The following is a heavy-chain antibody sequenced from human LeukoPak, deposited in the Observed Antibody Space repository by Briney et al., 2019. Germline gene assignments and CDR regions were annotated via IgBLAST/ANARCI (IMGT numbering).Heavy chain of an antibody. Sequence: GGSLRLSCAASGFTFSSHWMHWVRQVPGKGLVWVSRINSDGSSTRYVDSVKGRFTVSRDNAKNTVYLQMSSLRAEDTAVYYCARIGAGSSHDYWGQGTLVTVSS. J-gene: IGHJ4*02. CDR2: INSDGSST. D-gene: IGHD6-13*01. CDR1: GFTFSSHW. CDR3: ARIGAGSSHDY. V-gene: IGHV3-74*01.